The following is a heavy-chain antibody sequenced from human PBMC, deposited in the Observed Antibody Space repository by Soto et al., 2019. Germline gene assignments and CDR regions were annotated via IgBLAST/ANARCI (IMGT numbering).Heavy chain of an antibody. CDR2: ISGSGGST. Sequence: GGSLRLSCTASGVTFSSYAMSWVRQAPGKGLEWVSAISGSGGSTYYADSVKGRFTISRDNSKNTLYLQMNSLRAEDTAVYYCAKDHPSQLYGMDVWGQGTTVTVSS. CDR1: GVTFSSYA. J-gene: IGHJ6*02. V-gene: IGHV3-23*01. CDR3: AKDHPSQLYGMDV. D-gene: IGHD2-2*01.